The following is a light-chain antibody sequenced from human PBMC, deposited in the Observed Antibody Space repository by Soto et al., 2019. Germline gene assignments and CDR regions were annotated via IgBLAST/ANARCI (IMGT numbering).Light chain of an antibody. J-gene: IGKJ4*01. Sequence: DSQMTQFPYTLSASVGDRVTITCRASQSISPWLAWYQQKPGKAPKILISKASTLQSGVPPRFSGSGSGTEFTLTISSLQPYYFATYYCKQYDRDPMTCGGGTKLDIK. CDR1: QSISPW. CDR3: KQYDRDPMT. V-gene: IGKV1-5*03. CDR2: KAS.